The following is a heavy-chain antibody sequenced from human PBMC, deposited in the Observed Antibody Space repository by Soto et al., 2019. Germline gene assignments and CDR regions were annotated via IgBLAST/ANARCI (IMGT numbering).Heavy chain of an antibody. V-gene: IGHV3-23*01. J-gene: IGHJ1*01. CDR3: AKVGLGRRGYFQH. CDR1: GFTFSSYA. Sequence: EVQLLESGGGLVQPGGSLRLSCAASGFTFSSYAMSWVRQAPGKGLEWVSAISGSGGSTYYADSVKGRFTISRDNSKNTLYLQMNSLRAEDTAVCYCAKVGLGRRGYFQHWGQGTLVTVSS. D-gene: IGHD6-19*01. CDR2: ISGSGGST.